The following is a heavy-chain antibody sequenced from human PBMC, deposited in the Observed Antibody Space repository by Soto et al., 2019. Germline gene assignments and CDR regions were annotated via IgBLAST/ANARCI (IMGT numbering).Heavy chain of an antibody. CDR2: IIPIFGTA. V-gene: IGHV1-69*13. D-gene: IGHD3-16*01. Sequence: SVKVSFKASGGTFSSYAISWVRQAPGQGLEWMGGIIPIFGTANYAQKFQGRVTIAADESTSTAYMELNSLRVEDTAVYYCAKGSADGSPYYFDFWGQGTPVTVSS. CDR3: AKGSADGSPYYFDF. J-gene: IGHJ4*02. CDR1: GGTFSSYA.